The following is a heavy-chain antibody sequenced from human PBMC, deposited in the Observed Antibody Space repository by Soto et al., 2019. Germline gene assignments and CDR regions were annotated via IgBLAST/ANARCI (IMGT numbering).Heavy chain of an antibody. CDR1: GGSISSYY. CDR2: IYYSGST. Sequence: PSATLSLTCTVSGGSISSYYWSWIRQPPGKGLEWIGYIYYSGSTNYNPSLKSRVTISVDTSKNQFSLKLSSVTAADTAVYYCARGREGAAAGSWFDPWGQGTLVTVS. J-gene: IGHJ5*02. V-gene: IGHV4-59*01. D-gene: IGHD6-13*01. CDR3: ARGREGAAAGSWFDP.